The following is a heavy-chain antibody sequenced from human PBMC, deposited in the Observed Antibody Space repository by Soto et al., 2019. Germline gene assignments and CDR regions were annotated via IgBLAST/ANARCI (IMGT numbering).Heavy chain of an antibody. J-gene: IGHJ4*02. V-gene: IGHV4-4*02. CDR1: GGSISSSNW. D-gene: IGHD3-10*01. Sequence: TSETLSLTCAVSGGSISSSNWWSWVRQPPGKGLEWIGEIYHSGSTNYNPSLKSRVTISVDKSKNQFSLKLSSVTAADTAVYYCAISGYYGSGSYYTIDYWGQGTLVTVSS. CDR3: AISGYYGSGSYYTIDY. CDR2: IYHSGST.